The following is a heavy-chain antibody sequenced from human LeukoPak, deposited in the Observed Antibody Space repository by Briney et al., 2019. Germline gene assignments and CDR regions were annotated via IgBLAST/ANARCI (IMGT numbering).Heavy chain of an antibody. V-gene: IGHV3-7*01. Sequence: GGSLRLSCAASGFTFSESWMTWVRQVSGQGLEWVAHINHEGGGIQYVDSVKGRFTISRDNAKGSVYLQMNSLRAEDTAIYHCATYINWVAGDVWGQGTTVIVSS. CDR3: ATYINWVAGDV. CDR1: GFTFSESW. J-gene: IGHJ6*02. CDR2: INHEGGGI. D-gene: IGHD1-1*01.